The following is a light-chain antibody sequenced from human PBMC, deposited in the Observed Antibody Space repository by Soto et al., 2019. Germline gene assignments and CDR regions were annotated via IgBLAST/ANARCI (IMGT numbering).Light chain of an antibody. J-gene: IGKJ4*01. CDR3: HQYGGSPLT. Sequence: EIVLTQSPGTLSLSPGERATLSCRATQSVNSNYLAWYQQKLGQAPMLLIYGASSRPTGIPDRFSGSGSGTAFTLTISRLEPEYFAVYYCHQYGGSPLTFGGGTKVEI. CDR1: QSVNSNY. V-gene: IGKV3-20*01. CDR2: GAS.